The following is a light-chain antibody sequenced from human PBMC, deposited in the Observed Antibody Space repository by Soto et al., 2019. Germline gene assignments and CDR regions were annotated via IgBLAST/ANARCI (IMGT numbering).Light chain of an antibody. CDR1: QSVRYS. CDR3: QQYGSSGT. V-gene: IGKV3-15*01. Sequence: EILMTQSSATLSVSPGERVTFSCRASQSVRYSLAWYQQKPGQAPRLLIYDASTRATGIPVRFSGSGSGTEFTLTISRLEPEDFAVYYCQQYGSSGTFGQGTKVDIK. CDR2: DAS. J-gene: IGKJ1*01.